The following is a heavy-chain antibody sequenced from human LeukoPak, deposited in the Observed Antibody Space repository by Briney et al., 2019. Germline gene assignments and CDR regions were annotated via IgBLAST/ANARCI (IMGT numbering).Heavy chain of an antibody. CDR3: ARVRYFDSSGYYYDFDP. D-gene: IGHD3-22*01. V-gene: IGHV4-59*08. Sequence: SETLSLTCTVSGGSISSYYWSWIRQPAGKGLEWIGDFYHSGKTYYNPSLKSRLTISVDTSRNQFSLTVRSVTAADTAVYYCARVRYFDSSGYYYDFDPWGQGTLVTVSS. CDR2: FYHSGKT. J-gene: IGHJ5*02. CDR1: GGSISSYY.